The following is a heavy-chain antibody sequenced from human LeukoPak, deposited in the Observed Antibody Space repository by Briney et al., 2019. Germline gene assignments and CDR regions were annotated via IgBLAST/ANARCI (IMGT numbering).Heavy chain of an antibody. Sequence: ASVKVSCKVSGYTLTELSMHWVRQAPGKGLEWMGGFDPEDGETIYAQKFQGRVTMTEDTSTDTAYMELSSLRSEDTVVYYCASMGSDILTGYQYYYYYYMDVWGKGTTVTVSS. D-gene: IGHD3-9*01. CDR1: GYTLTELS. V-gene: IGHV1-24*01. CDR2: FDPEDGET. J-gene: IGHJ6*03. CDR3: ASMGSDILTGYQYYYYYYMDV.